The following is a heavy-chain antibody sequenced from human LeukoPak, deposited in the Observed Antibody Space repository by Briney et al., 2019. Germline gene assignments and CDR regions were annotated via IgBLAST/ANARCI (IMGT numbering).Heavy chain of an antibody. Sequence: SETLSLTCTVSGGSISSSSYYWGWIRQPPGKGLEWIGSIYYSGSTYYNPSLKSPVTISVDTSKNQFSLKLSSVTAADTAVYYCASRGIAVAGTYFDYWGQGTLVTVSS. V-gene: IGHV4-39*01. D-gene: IGHD6-19*01. CDR2: IYYSGST. CDR1: GGSISSSSYY. J-gene: IGHJ4*02. CDR3: ASRGIAVAGTYFDY.